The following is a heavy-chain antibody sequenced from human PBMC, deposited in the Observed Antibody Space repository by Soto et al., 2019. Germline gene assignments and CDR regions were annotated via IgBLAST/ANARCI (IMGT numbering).Heavy chain of an antibody. Sequence: GGALRPSCAAPGFSFCNYLMRSGRPAPGKGLEWVANIKQDGSEKYYVDSVKGRFTIPRDNAKNSLYLQMNSLRAEDTAVYYCASGAPFMGYYMDVWGKGTTVTVSS. V-gene: IGHV3-7*01. CDR3: ASGAPFMGYYMDV. CDR1: GFSFCNYL. CDR2: IKQDGSEK. J-gene: IGHJ6*03. D-gene: IGHD3-16*01.